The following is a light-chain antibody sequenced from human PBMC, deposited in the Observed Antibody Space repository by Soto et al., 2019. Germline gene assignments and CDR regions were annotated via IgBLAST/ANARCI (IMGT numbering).Light chain of an antibody. V-gene: IGKV1-5*01. J-gene: IGKJ1*01. CDR3: QHYSTVWA. Sequence: DLQMTQSPPTLPASVGDRVTSTCRASQSISDRLAWYQRKPGKAPKLLIFDASSLESGVPSRFSGSGSGTEFTLTISSLQPDDFATYYCQHYSTVWAFGQGTKVDIK. CDR1: QSISDR. CDR2: DAS.